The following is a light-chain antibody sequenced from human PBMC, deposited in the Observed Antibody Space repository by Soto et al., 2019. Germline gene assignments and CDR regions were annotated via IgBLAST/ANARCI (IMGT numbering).Light chain of an antibody. J-gene: IGLJ1*01. CDR1: SRDVGTYAY. CDR2: DVS. Sequence: QSVLTQPASVSGSPGQSITISCTGTSRDVGTYAYVSWYQHHPGKAPQLIIYDVSNRPSGVSHRFSGSKSGNTASLTISGLLSEDEADYFCSSYTGSSPSYVVGTGTKLTVL. CDR3: SSYTGSSPSYV. V-gene: IGLV2-14*03.